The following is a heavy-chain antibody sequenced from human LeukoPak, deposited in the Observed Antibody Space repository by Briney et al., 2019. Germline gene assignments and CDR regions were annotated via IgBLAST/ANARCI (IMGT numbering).Heavy chain of an antibody. D-gene: IGHD6-13*01. CDR2: MSPNSGDT. J-gene: IGHJ4*02. CDR1: GYTFTSYH. V-gene: IGHV1-8*01. Sequence: GASVKVSCKASGYTFTSYHINWVRQATGQGLEWMGWMSPNSGDTGFAQKFQGRVTMTRNTSITTAYMGLSSLRSDDTAIYYCARGVAAGYDYWGQGTLVTVSS. CDR3: ARGVAAGYDY.